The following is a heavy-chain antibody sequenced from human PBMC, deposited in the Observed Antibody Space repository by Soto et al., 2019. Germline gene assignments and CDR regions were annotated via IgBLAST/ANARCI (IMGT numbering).Heavy chain of an antibody. D-gene: IGHD2-2*01. CDR3: AREEQFCTSTSCRHYFFDS. Sequence: ASVKVSCKSSGYPFSNNAVHWVRQAPGQSPEWLGWINTGHGNTKYSQKLQGRVTITRDTSASTAYMELSSLTSEDTAVYYCAREEQFCTSTSCRHYFFDSWGQGTRVTVS. V-gene: IGHV1-3*04. J-gene: IGHJ4*02. CDR2: INTGHGNT. CDR1: GYPFSNNA.